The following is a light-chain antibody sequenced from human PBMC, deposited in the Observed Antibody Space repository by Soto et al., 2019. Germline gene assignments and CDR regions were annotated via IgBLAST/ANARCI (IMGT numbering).Light chain of an antibody. V-gene: IGLV1-47*01. CDR1: SSNIGSNY. CDR2: RNN. CDR3: AAWDDSLSALYV. Sequence: QSVLTQPPSASGTPGQRVTISCSGSSSNIGSNYVYWYQQLPGTAPKLLIDRNNQRPSGVPDRFSGSKSGTSASLAISGLRSEDEADYDCAAWDDSLSALYVFGTGTKLTVL. J-gene: IGLJ1*01.